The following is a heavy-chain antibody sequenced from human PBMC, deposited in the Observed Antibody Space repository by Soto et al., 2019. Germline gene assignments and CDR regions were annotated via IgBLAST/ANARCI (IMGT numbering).Heavy chain of an antibody. Sequence: GASVKVSCKASGGTFSTHAIIWVRQAPGHGLEWMGGIIPISGTTYYTQKFQGRVAITADEPTSTAFMEVSSLKSDDTAVFYCARGYCSGGNCYSGMDVWGQGTMVTVSS. D-gene: IGHD2-15*01. CDR1: GGTFSTHA. V-gene: IGHV1-69*13. CDR2: IIPISGTT. CDR3: ARGYCSGGNCYSGMDV. J-gene: IGHJ6*02.